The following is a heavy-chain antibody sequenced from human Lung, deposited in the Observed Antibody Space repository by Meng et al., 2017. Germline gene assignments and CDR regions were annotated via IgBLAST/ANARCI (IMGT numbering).Heavy chain of an antibody. CDR2: IIPIFGTA. Sequence: SVKVSCKASGGTFSSYAISWVRQAPGQGLEWMGGIIPIFGTANYAQKFQGRVTITADKSTSTAYMELSSLRSEDTAVYYCAREGSSKLHYYYGMDVWGQGTTVTVSS. V-gene: IGHV1-69*06. D-gene: IGHD6-19*01. J-gene: IGHJ6*02. CDR3: AREGSSKLHYYYGMDV. CDR1: GGTFSSYA.